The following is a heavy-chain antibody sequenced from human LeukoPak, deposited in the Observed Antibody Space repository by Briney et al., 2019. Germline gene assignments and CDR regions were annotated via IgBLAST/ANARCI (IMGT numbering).Heavy chain of an antibody. CDR3: ARDRGPWGIVVVTAPFDY. J-gene: IGHJ4*02. CDR1: GGTLSSYA. Sequence: GSSVKVSCKASGGTLSSYAISWVRQAPGQGLEWMGRIIPIFGTANYAQKFQGRVTITADKSTSTAYMELSSLRSEDTAVYYCARDRGPWGIVVVTAPFDYWGQGTLVTVSS. CDR2: IIPIFGTA. D-gene: IGHD2-21*02. V-gene: IGHV1-69*06.